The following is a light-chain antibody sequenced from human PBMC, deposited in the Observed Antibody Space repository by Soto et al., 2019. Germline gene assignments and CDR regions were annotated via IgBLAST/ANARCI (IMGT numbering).Light chain of an antibody. CDR3: CSYAGSYTPHVV. J-gene: IGLJ2*01. Sequence: QSALTQPRSVSGSPGQSVTISCTGTSSDVGGYNYVSWYQQHPGNAPKLMIYDVSKRPSGVPDRFSGSKSGNTASLTISGLQAEDEADYYCCSYAGSYTPHVVFGGGTKVTVL. CDR2: DVS. CDR1: SSDVGGYNY. V-gene: IGLV2-11*01.